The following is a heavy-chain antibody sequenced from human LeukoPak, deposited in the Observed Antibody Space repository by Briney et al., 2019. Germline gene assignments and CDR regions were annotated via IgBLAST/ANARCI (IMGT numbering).Heavy chain of an antibody. CDR3: ARDKDDNGSGNHWFDP. J-gene: IGHJ5*02. D-gene: IGHD3-10*01. Sequence: PGGSLRLSCAASGFTFSDYYMSWIRQAPGKGLEWISYISSSGSTIYYADSVKGRFTISRNNAKNSLYLQMNSLRAEDTAVYYCARDKDDNGSGNHWFDPWGQGTLVTVSS. CDR1: GFTFSDYY. CDR2: ISSSGSTI. V-gene: IGHV3-11*01.